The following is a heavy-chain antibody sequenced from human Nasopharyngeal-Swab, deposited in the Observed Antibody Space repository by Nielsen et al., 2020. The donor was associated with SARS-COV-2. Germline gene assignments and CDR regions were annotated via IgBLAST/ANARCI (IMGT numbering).Heavy chain of an antibody. CDR1: GGTFSSYA. Sequence: SVKVSCKAPGGTFSSYAISWVRQAPGQGFEWMGGIIPIFGTANYAQKFQGRVTITADESTSTAYMELSSLRSEDTAVYYCARDGITIFPYGMDVWGQGTTVTVSS. CDR3: ARDGITIFPYGMDV. V-gene: IGHV1-69*13. D-gene: IGHD3-3*01. J-gene: IGHJ6*02. CDR2: IIPIFGTA.